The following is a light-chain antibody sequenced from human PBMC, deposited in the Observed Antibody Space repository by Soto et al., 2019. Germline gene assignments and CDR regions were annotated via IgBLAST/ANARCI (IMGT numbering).Light chain of an antibody. Sequence: EIVLTQSPGTLSVSPGERATLSCRASQSVSDGYLAWYQQKPGQAPRLLIYEASTRATGIPDRFSGSGSGKDFPLTINRLEAEEFAVYYCQPYGGFPPTFGQGTKVEAK. CDR1: QSVSDGY. CDR2: EAS. V-gene: IGKV3-20*01. J-gene: IGKJ1*01. CDR3: QPYGGFPPT.